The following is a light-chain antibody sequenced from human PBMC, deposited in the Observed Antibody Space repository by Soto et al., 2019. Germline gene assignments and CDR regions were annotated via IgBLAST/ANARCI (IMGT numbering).Light chain of an antibody. Sequence: QSVLTQPRSVSGSPGQSVTISCTGTGNDVGAYNYVSWYQQHPGRPPKLLIYEVTNRPSGISDRFSGSKSGNAAYLTISGLQVEDEAEYFCFSFTTTSTHVFGTGTKVTVL. V-gene: IGLV2-14*01. CDR2: EVT. J-gene: IGLJ1*01. CDR1: GNDVGAYNY. CDR3: FSFTTTSTHV.